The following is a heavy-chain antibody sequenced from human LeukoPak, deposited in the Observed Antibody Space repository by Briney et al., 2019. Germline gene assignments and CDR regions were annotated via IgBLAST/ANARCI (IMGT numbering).Heavy chain of an antibody. Sequence: PGGSLRVSCAASGFTFSDHWIHWVRQAPGKGLVWVSRIYNDGTTTTYADSVKGRFTISRDNAKNTLYLQMNSLRAEDTAVYYCTRESGSSRFFDYWGQGTPVTVSS. D-gene: IGHD6-6*01. V-gene: IGHV3-74*01. CDR2: IYNDGTTT. CDR3: TRESGSSRFFDY. CDR1: GFTFSDHW. J-gene: IGHJ4*02.